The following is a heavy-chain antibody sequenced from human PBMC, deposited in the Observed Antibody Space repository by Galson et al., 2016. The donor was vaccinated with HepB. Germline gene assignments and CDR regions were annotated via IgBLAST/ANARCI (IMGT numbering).Heavy chain of an antibody. D-gene: IGHD2-2*01. CDR1: GFTFSRYS. V-gene: IGHV3-48*02. CDR2: ISSSSSTK. Sequence: SLRLSCAASGFTFSRYSMNWVRQAPGKGLEWVSYISSSSSTKYYADSVKGRFTISRDNTKNSLYLQMNSLRDEDTAEYYCARAFWQQLLWWFDPWGQGTLVTVSS. J-gene: IGHJ5*02. CDR3: ARAFWQQLLWWFDP.